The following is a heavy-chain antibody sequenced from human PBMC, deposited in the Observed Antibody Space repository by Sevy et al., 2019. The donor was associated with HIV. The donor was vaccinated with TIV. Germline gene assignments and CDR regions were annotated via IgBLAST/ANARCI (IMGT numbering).Heavy chain of an antibody. D-gene: IGHD5-12*01. CDR1: GFTFSSYS. CDR3: VRGPGYYFDH. CDR2: ISSSPTVI. J-gene: IGHJ4*02. Sequence: GGSLRLSCIASGFTFSSYSMNWVRQAPGKGLEWVSFISSSPTVIYYADSVKGRFTPSRDNAENSVYLQMNSRRDEDTAVYYCVRGPGYYFDHWGQGTLVTVSS. V-gene: IGHV3-48*02.